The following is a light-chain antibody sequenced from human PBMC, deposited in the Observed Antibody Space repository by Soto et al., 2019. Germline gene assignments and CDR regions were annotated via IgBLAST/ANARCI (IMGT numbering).Light chain of an antibody. CDR2: HTS. CDR1: QTVNSR. V-gene: IGKV3-11*01. Sequence: IVLPQSQATLSSSPGERATLSCRASQTVNSRLAWYQHKPGQAPRLLIYHTSNRATGIPARFSGSGSGTDFTLTISSLEPEDFAVYYCHQRQSWPRTFGQGTKVAIK. CDR3: HQRQSWPRT. J-gene: IGKJ1*01.